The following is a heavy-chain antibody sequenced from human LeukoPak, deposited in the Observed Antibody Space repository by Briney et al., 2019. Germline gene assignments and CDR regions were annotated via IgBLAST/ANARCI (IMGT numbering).Heavy chain of an antibody. Sequence: GGSLSLFCAASGFTFSSYSMNWVRQPPGKGLEWVSSISSSSSYIYYADSVKGRFTISRDNAKNSLYLQMNSLRAEDTAVYYCARERNYDSSGYYDRWFDPWGQGTLVTVSS. D-gene: IGHD3-22*01. CDR1: GFTFSSYS. CDR2: ISSSSSYI. V-gene: IGHV3-21*01. J-gene: IGHJ5*02. CDR3: ARERNYDSSGYYDRWFDP.